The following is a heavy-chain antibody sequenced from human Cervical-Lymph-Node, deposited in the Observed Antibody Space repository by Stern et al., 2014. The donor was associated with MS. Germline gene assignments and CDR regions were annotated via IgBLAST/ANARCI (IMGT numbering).Heavy chain of an antibody. CDR2: ISPHNGHT. D-gene: IGHD3-10*01. CDR3: ARDQGRNVY. Sequence: QVQLVQSGAEVKKPGASVKVSCKASGYSFSAYDINWVRQATGQGLEWMGWISPHNGHTNSAQTFWGRVTMTADTSSSTAYMELRRLRSDDTAVYYCARDQGRNVYWGQGTLVTVSS. CDR1: GYSFSAYD. J-gene: IGHJ4*02. V-gene: IGHV1-18*01.